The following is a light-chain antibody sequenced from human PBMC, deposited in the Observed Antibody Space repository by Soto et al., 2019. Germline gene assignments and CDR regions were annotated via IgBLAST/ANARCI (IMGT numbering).Light chain of an antibody. CDR3: QQYDKYSWT. CDR2: EAS. CDR1: QSISSW. J-gene: IGKJ1*01. V-gene: IGKV1-5*03. Sequence: DIQMTQSPSTLSASVGDRVPITCRASQSISSWLAWYQQKPGKAPRLLIYEASSLETGVPSRFGGSGSGTEFTLTISSLQPDDFATYYCQQYDKYSWTFGQGTKVDIK.